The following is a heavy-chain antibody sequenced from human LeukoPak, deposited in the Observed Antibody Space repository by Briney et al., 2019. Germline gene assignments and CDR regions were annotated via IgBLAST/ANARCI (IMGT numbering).Heavy chain of an antibody. CDR1: GGSTSSYY. Sequence: EPSETLSLTCTVSGGSTSSYYWSWIRQPAGKGLEWIGRIYTSGSTNYNPSLKSRVTMSVDTSKNQFSLKLSSVTAADTAVYYCARHGPRGAVGRAFDIWGQGTMVTVSS. J-gene: IGHJ3*02. V-gene: IGHV4-4*07. CDR3: ARHGPRGAVGRAFDI. CDR2: IYTSGST. D-gene: IGHD6-19*01.